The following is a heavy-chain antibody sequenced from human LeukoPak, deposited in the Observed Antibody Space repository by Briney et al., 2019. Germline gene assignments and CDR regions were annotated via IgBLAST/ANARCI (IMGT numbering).Heavy chain of an antibody. D-gene: IGHD1-14*01. Sequence: GGSLRLSCAASGFTFSDYYMSWVRQAPGKGLEWVSVLYSDGNTKYADSVQGRFTISRDNSKNTLYLEMNSLSPDDTAVYYCARGVEPLAANTLAYWGQGTLVTVSS. CDR1: GFTFSDYY. CDR2: LYSDGNT. CDR3: ARGVEPLAANTLAY. J-gene: IGHJ4*02. V-gene: IGHV3-53*01.